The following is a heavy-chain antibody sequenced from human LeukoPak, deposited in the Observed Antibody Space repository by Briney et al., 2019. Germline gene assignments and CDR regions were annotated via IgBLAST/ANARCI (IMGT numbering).Heavy chain of an antibody. V-gene: IGHV4-34*01. CDR2: TNHIGNT. Sequence: SETLSLTCVVYGGSFSGYYWSWIRQPPGKWLEWIGETNHIGNTNYNPSLKRRVTISGHTSKNHFSLNLSSVTDADTAVYYCAGARGVVSALTRGIGDHPNWFDPWGQGTLVTVSS. CDR1: GGSFSGYY. CDR3: AGARGVVSALTRGIGDHPNWFDP. J-gene: IGHJ5*02. D-gene: IGHD2-2*01.